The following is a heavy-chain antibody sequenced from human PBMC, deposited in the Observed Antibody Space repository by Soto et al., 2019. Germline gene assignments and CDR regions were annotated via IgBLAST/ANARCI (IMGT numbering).Heavy chain of an antibody. CDR3: ALDSSRTPFDC. V-gene: IGHV3-23*01. CDR2: ISGSGGST. Sequence: GGSLRLSCAASGFTFSSYAMSWVRQAPGKGLQWVSAISGSGGSTYYADSVKGRFTISRDNSKNTLYLQMNSLRAEDTAVYYCALDSSRTPFDCWGQGTRGTVAS. CDR1: GFTFSSYA. D-gene: IGHD6-6*01. J-gene: IGHJ4*02.